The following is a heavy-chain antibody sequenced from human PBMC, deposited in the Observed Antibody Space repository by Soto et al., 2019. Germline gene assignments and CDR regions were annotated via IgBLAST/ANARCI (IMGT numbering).Heavy chain of an antibody. Sequence: ASVKVSCKASRYTFTAYYIHWVRQAPGQGLEWMGWINPNSGDTNYAQKFQGRVTMTRDTSLTTAYMELSRLRSDDTAMYYCARDRRYYDSSGYSSANYYAMDVWGQGTTVTVYS. J-gene: IGHJ6*02. CDR3: ARDRRYYDSSGYSSANYYAMDV. CDR2: INPNSGDT. V-gene: IGHV1-2*02. D-gene: IGHD3-22*01. CDR1: RYTFTAYY.